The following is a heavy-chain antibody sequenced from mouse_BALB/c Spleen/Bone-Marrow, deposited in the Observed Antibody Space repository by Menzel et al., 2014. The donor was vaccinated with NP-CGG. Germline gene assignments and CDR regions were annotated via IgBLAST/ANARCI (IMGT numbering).Heavy chain of an antibody. J-gene: IGHJ3*01. CDR3: TRSYYRYDEEAWFAY. Sequence: DVHLVESGGGLVKPGGSLKLSCAASGFTFSSYTMSWVRRTPEKRLEWVATISSGGSYTYYPDSVKGRFTISRDNAKNTPYLQMSSLKSEDTAMYYCTRSYYRYDEEAWFAYWGQGTLVTVSA. V-gene: IGHV5-6-4*01. CDR1: GFTFSSYT. D-gene: IGHD2-14*01. CDR2: ISSGGSYT.